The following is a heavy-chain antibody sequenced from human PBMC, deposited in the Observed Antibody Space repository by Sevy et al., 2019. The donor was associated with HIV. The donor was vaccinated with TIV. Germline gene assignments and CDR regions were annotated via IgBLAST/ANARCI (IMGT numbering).Heavy chain of an antibody. V-gene: IGHV3-21*01. J-gene: IGHJ4*02. CDR1: GFTFSSYS. Sequence: GGSLRLSCAASGFTFSSYSMNWVRQAPGKGLEWVSSISSSSSYIYYAHSVKGRFTISRDNAKNSLYLQMNSLRAEDTAVYYCARDSYFDYWGQGTLVTVSS. CDR3: ARDSYFDY. CDR2: ISSSSSYI.